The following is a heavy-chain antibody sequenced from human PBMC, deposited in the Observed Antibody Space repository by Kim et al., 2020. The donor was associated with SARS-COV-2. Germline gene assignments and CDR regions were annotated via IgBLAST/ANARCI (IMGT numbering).Heavy chain of an antibody. Sequence: GGSLRLSCAASGFTFSSYWMSWVRQAPGKGLEWVANIKQDGSEKYYVDSVKGRFTISRDNAKNSLYLQMNSLRAEDTAVYYCARESETYSSGWLNYFDYWGQGTLVTVSS. V-gene: IGHV3-7*01. D-gene: IGHD6-19*01. CDR3: ARESETYSSGWLNYFDY. J-gene: IGHJ4*02. CDR2: IKQDGSEK. CDR1: GFTFSSYW.